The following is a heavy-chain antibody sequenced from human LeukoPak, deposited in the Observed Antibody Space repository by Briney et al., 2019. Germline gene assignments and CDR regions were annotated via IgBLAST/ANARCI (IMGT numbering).Heavy chain of an antibody. J-gene: IGHJ5*02. V-gene: IGHV1-69*04. CDR3: ARGAYSSSWGGSWFDP. CDR2: IIPILGIA. D-gene: IGHD6-13*01. Sequence: GASVKVSCKASGGTFSSYAISWVRQAPGQGLEWMGRIIPILGIANYAQKFQGRVTITADKSTSTAYMELSSLRSEDTAVYYCARGAYSSSWGGSWFDPWGQGTLVTVSS. CDR1: GGTFSSYA.